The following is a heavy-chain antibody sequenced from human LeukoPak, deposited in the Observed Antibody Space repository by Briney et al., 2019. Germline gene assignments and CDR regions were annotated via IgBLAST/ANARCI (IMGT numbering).Heavy chain of an antibody. CDR2: INPNSGGT. Sequence: ASVKVSCKASGYTFTGYYMHWVRQAPGQGREWMGWINPNSGGTNYAQKFQGRVTMTRDTSISTAYMELSRLRSDDTAVYYCARGRQVYDFWSGYYNFWGQGTLVTVSS. CDR1: GYTFTGYY. D-gene: IGHD3-3*01. CDR3: ARGRQVYDFWSGYYNF. J-gene: IGHJ4*02. V-gene: IGHV1-2*02.